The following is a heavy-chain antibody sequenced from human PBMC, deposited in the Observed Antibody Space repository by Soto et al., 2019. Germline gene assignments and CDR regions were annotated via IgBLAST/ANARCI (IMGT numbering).Heavy chain of an antibody. CDR3: AKDHSGYDEYYYMDV. CDR2: ISWNSGSI. V-gene: IGHV3-9*01. CDR1: GFTFDDYA. J-gene: IGHJ6*03. Sequence: GGSLRLSCAASGFTFDDYAMHWVRQAPGKGLEWVSGISWNSGSIGYADSVKGRFTISRDNAKNSLYLQMNSLRAEDTALYYCAKDHSGYDEYYYMDVWGKGTTVTVSS. D-gene: IGHD5-12*01.